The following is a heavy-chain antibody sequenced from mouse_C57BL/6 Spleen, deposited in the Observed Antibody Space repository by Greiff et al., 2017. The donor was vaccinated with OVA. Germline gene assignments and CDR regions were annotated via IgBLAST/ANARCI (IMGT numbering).Heavy chain of an antibody. Sequence: EVHLVESGGGLVKPGGSLKLSCAASGFTFSDYGMHWVRQAPEKGLEWVAYISSGSSTIYYADTVKGRFTISRDNAKNTLFLQRTSLRSEDTAMYYCARPTGYYFDYWGQGTTLTVSS. V-gene: IGHV5-17*01. CDR3: ARPTGYYFDY. CDR2: ISSGSSTI. CDR1: GFTFSDYG. J-gene: IGHJ2*01. D-gene: IGHD2-2*01.